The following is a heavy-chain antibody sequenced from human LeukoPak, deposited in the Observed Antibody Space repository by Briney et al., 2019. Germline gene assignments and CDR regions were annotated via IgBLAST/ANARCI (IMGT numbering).Heavy chain of an antibody. CDR3: ARDEVYYDSSGYDRLAQPFDY. D-gene: IGHD3-22*01. Sequence: ASVKVSCKASGGTFTSYGISWVRQAPEQGFEWMGWISAYNGNTNYAQKLQGRVTMTTDTSTSTAYMELRSLRSDDTAVYYCARDEVYYDSSGYDRLAQPFDYWGQGTLVTVSS. J-gene: IGHJ4*02. CDR1: GGTFTSYG. V-gene: IGHV1-18*01. CDR2: ISAYNGNT.